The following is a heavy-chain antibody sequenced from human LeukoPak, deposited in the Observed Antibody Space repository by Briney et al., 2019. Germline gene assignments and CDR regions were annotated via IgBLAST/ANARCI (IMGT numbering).Heavy chain of an antibody. CDR3: ARGPIQLWRHTAMDV. D-gene: IGHD5-18*01. Sequence: GSLRLSFRGYGWTLGDQAMSWVGQAPGKELDGVGFIRSKAYRGTTEYAASVKGRFTISRDDSTSIAYLQMNSLRIEDTAVYYCARGPIQLWRHTAMDVWGQGTTVSVSS. V-gene: IGHV3-49*04. CDR1: GWTLGDQA. CDR2: IRSKAYRGTT. J-gene: IGHJ6*02.